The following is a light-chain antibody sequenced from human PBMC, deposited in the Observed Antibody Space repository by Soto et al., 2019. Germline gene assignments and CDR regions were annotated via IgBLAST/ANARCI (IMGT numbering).Light chain of an antibody. CDR3: QQYDNYPLT. CDR2: DAS. J-gene: IGKJ4*02. Sequence: DIQMTQSPSTLSASVGDRVPITCRASPSINNWLAWYQQKPGKAPKFLIYDASNLESGVPSRFSGSASGTEFTLTISRLQPDDFATYYCQQYDNYPLTFGGGTKVDI. V-gene: IGKV1-5*01. CDR1: PSINNW.